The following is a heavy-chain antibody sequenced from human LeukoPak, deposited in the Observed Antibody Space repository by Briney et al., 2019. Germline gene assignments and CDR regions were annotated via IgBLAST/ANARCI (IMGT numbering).Heavy chain of an antibody. J-gene: IGHJ6*03. CDR3: ARAPYDIVTGYYYYMDV. D-gene: IGHD3-9*01. Sequence: SQTLSLTCTVSGGSIRSDSYYWSWIRQPAGKGLEWIGRIYTSGSTKNNPSLKSRVTISADTSKNQFSLKLSSVTAADTAVYFCARAPYDIVTGYYYYMDVWGKGTMVTVSS. CDR2: IYTSGST. V-gene: IGHV4-61*02. CDR1: GGSIRSDSYY.